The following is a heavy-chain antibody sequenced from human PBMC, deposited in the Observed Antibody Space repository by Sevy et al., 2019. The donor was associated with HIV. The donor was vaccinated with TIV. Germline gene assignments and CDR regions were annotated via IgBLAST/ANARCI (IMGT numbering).Heavy chain of an antibody. CDR3: AKASTIAAAGGLFDC. V-gene: IGHV3-23*01. CDR2: ISGSGGTT. J-gene: IGHJ4*02. Sequence: GGSLRLSCAASGFTFSNYAMNWVRQAPGKGLEWVSAISGSGGTTYYADPVKGRFTISRDNSKNTLYLQMSSLRAEDTAVYYCAKASTIAAAGGLFDCWGQGTLVTVSS. D-gene: IGHD6-13*01. CDR1: GFTFSNYA.